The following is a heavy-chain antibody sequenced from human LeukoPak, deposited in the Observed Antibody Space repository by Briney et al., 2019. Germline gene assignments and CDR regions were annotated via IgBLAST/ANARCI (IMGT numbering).Heavy chain of an antibody. CDR2: IYYSGST. Sequence: SETLSLTCTVSGGSISSYYRSWIRQPPGKGLEWIGYIYYSGSTNYNPSLKSRVTISGDTSKNQFSLQLSSVTAADTAVYYCARANDEIHLDFWGRGTLVSVSS. CDR3: ARANDEIHLDF. D-gene: IGHD1-1*01. V-gene: IGHV4-59*01. J-gene: IGHJ4*02. CDR1: GGSISSYY.